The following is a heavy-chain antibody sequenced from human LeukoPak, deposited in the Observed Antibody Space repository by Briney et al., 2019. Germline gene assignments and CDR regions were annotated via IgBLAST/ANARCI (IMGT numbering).Heavy chain of an antibody. Sequence: QSGGSLRLSCAASGFTFSSYGMPWVRQAPGKGLEWVAVIWYDGSNKYYADSVKGRFTISRDNAKNSLYLQMNSLRAEDTALYYCAKDRAPYYYDSSGYSFDYWGQGTLVTVSS. CDR2: IWYDGSNK. CDR3: AKDRAPYYYDSSGYSFDY. D-gene: IGHD3-22*01. CDR1: GFTFSSYG. J-gene: IGHJ4*02. V-gene: IGHV3-33*03.